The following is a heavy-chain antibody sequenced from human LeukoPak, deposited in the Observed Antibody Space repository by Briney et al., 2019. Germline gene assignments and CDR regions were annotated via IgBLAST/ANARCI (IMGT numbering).Heavy chain of an antibody. J-gene: IGHJ4*02. CDR3: ARSSGSYRPMGY. V-gene: IGHV3-48*03. D-gene: IGHD3-22*01. CDR1: GFTFSSYE. CDR2: IDSTDTI. Sequence: GGSLRLSCTASGFTFSSYEMNWVRQAPGKGLQWISHIDSTDTIHYADSVKGRFTISRDNAKNSLYLQMNSLRAEDTAVYYCARSSGSYRPMGYWGQGTLVTVSS.